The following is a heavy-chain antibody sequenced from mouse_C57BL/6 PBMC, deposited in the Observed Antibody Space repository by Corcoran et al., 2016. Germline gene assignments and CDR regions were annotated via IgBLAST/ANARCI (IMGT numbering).Heavy chain of an antibody. CDR3: ARGGLDGYCDV. V-gene: IGHV9-3*01. D-gene: IGHD3-3*01. CDR2: INTYSGVP. J-gene: IGHJ1*03. CDR1: GYTFKTYG. Sequence: QIQLVQSGPELKKPGETVKISCKASGYTFKTYGMSGVKQAPGKGLKWMGWINTYSGVPTYADDFKGRFAFSLETSASTAYLQINNLKNEDTATYFCARGGLDGYCDVWGTGTTVTVSS.